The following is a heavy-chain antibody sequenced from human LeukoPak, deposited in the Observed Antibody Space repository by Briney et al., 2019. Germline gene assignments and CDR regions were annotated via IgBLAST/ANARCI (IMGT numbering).Heavy chain of an antibody. D-gene: IGHD1-1*01. Sequence: PGGSLRLSCAASGFTFSSYGMPWVRQAPGKGLEWVAFIRIDGNNKYHADSVKGRFTISRDNSKNTLYLQMNSLRAEDTAVYYCAKDHPWATGPEVYWGQGTLVTVSS. CDR3: AKDHPWATGPEVY. V-gene: IGHV3-30*02. CDR1: GFTFSSYG. J-gene: IGHJ4*02. CDR2: IRIDGNNK.